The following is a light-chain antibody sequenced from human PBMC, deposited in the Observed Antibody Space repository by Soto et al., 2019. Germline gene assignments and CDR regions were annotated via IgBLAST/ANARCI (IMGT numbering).Light chain of an antibody. CDR3: LHCYSTPRS. J-gene: IGKJ2*01. Sequence: DIQMPQSPSSLSASVGDRVSITCRASQIIITYLNWYQQKPGKAPKLLISAASNLQSEVPSRFSGIGSETEFTLTISIVQPEDLATYYCLHCYSTPRSFGQGTKVEIK. CDR2: AAS. CDR1: QIIITY. V-gene: IGKV1-39*01.